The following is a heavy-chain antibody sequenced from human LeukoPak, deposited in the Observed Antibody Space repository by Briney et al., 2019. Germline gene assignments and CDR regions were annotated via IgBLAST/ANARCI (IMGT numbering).Heavy chain of an antibody. Sequence: PSETLSLTCNVSGDSFSIYYWSWIRQPAGKGLEWIGRIYTSGSTNYNPSLKSRVTMSVDTSKNQFSLRLSSVTAADTAVYYCARGPTTMTRGFDYWGQGTLVTVSS. J-gene: IGHJ4*02. CDR3: ARGPTTMTRGFDY. V-gene: IGHV4-4*07. D-gene: IGHD4-11*01. CDR2: IYTSGST. CDR1: GDSFSIYY.